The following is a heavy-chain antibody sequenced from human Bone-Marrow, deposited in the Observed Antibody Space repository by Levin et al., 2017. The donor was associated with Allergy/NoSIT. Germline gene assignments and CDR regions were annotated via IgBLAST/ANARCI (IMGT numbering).Heavy chain of an antibody. CDR2: ITFSSDYT. CDR3: ARVYGSAFMDV. Sequence: GESLKISCAASGFTFNTYAMTWVRQAPGKGLEWVSSITFSSDYTFYADSVKGRFSISRDNAKNTLYLHMNSLRADDTAVYYCARVYGSAFMDVWGQGTTVTVSS. D-gene: IGHD3-10*01. CDR1: GFTFNTYA. J-gene: IGHJ6*02. V-gene: IGHV3-21*06.